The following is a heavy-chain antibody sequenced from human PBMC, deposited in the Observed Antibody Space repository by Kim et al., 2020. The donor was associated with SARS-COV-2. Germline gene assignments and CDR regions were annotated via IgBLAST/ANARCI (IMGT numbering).Heavy chain of an antibody. J-gene: IGHJ6*02. CDR2: ISSSSSYI. D-gene: IGHD6-19*01. Sequence: GGSLRLSCAASGFTFSSYSMNWVRQAPGKGLEWVSSISSSSSYIYYADSVKGRFTISRDNAKNSLYLQMNSLRAEDTAVYYCARDQGGSGWYGYYYYGMDVWGQGTTVTVSS. CDR3: ARDQGGSGWYGYYYYGMDV. V-gene: IGHV3-21*01. CDR1: GFTFSSYS.